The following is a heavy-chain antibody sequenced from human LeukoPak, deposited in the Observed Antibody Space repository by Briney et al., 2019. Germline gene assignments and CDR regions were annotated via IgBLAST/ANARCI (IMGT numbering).Heavy chain of an antibody. Sequence: SETLSLTCAVYGGSFSGYYWSWIRQPPGKGLEWIGEINHSGSTNYNPSLKSRVTISVDTSKNQFSLKLSSVTAADTAVYYCARGTRRAGSWSYQGRFDYWGQGTLVTVSS. CDR1: GGSFSGYY. CDR2: INHSGST. D-gene: IGHD3-10*01. CDR3: ARGTRRAGSWSYQGRFDY. V-gene: IGHV4-34*01. J-gene: IGHJ4*02.